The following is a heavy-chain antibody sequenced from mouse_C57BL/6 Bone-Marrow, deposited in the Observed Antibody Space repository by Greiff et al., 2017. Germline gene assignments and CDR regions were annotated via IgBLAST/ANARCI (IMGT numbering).Heavy chain of an antibody. CDR1: GFNIKDDY. CDR3: TTGLYGRFDY. CDR2: IDPENGDT. Sequence: EVQLQQSGAELVRPGASVKLSCTASGFNIKDDYMHWVKQRPEQGLEWIGWIDPENGDTEYASKFQGKATIPADTSSNTAYLQLSSLTSEDTAVCYCTTGLYGRFDYWGQGTTLTGSS. J-gene: IGHJ2*01. V-gene: IGHV14-4*01. D-gene: IGHD1-1*02.